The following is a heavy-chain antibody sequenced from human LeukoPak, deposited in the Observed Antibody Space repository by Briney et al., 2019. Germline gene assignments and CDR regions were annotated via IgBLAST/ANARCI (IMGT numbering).Heavy chain of an antibody. CDR3: ARQDSSGYGWFDP. Sequence: SETLSLTCGVSGYSISSGYQWAWIRQSPGKGLEWIGSIYHSGSAHYNPSLKSRVTISVETSKNQFSLKLSSVTAADTAVYYCARQDSSGYGWFDPWGQGTLVTVSS. J-gene: IGHJ5*02. D-gene: IGHD3-22*01. CDR2: IYHSGSA. CDR1: GYSISSGYQ. V-gene: IGHV4-38-2*01.